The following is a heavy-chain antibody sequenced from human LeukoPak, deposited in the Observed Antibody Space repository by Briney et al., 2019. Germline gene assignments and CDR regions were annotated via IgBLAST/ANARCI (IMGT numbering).Heavy chain of an antibody. CDR1: GFIFNSYA. CDR3: ARDVSDAFDI. V-gene: IGHV3-53*01. Sequence: GGSLRLSCAASGFIFNSYAMTWVRQAPGKGLEWVSVIYSGGSTYYADSVKGRFTISRDNSKNTLYLQMNSLRAEDTAVYYCARDVSDAFDIWGQGTMVTVSS. J-gene: IGHJ3*02. CDR2: IYSGGST.